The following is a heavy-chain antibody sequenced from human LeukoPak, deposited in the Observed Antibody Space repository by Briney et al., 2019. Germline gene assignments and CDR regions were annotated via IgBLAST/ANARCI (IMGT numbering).Heavy chain of an antibody. CDR3: ASMETITMVRGVPFDY. J-gene: IGHJ4*02. D-gene: IGHD3-10*01. V-gene: IGHV1-2*02. CDR1: GYTFSTYY. Sequence: EASVKVSCKASGYTFSTYYMHWVRQAPGQGLEWMGWINPNSGGTNYAQKFQGRVTMTRDTSISTAYMELSRLRSDDTAVYYCASMETITMVRGVPFDYWGQGTLVTVSS. CDR2: INPNSGGT.